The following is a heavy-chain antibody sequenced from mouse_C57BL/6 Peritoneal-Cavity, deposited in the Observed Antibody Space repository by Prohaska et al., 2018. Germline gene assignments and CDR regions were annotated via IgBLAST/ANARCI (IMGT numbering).Heavy chain of an antibody. V-gene: IGHV4-1*01. Sequence: EVKLLQSGGGLVQPGGSLKLSCAASGIDFSRYWMSWVRRAPGKGLEWIGEINPDSSKINYAPSLKDKVIIDRDNAKNTLYRQMSKVRSEDTALYYCATYYSNYWFAYWGQGTLVTVSA. CDR1: GIDFSRYW. CDR3: ATYYSNYWFAY. CDR2: INPDSSKI. J-gene: IGHJ3*01. D-gene: IGHD2-5*01.